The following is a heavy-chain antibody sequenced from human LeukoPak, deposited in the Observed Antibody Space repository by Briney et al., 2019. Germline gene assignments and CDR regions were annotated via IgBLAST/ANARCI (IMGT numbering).Heavy chain of an antibody. V-gene: IGHV4-34*01. Sequence: SETLSLTCAVYGESFSGYFWNWIRQPPGKGLEWIGEINHSGSTSNHNPSLKSRVTMSVDTSKNQFSLKLSSVTATDTAVYFCATNRAGTYDRPFDIWGQGTMVTVSS. J-gene: IGHJ3*02. CDR3: ATNRAGTYDRPFDI. CDR2: INHSGSTS. CDR1: GESFSGYF. D-gene: IGHD1-26*01.